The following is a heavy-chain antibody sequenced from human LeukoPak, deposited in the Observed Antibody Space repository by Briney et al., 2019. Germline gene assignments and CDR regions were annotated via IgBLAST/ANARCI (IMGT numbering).Heavy chain of an antibody. D-gene: IGHD2-21*02. J-gene: IGHJ6*02. CDR2: IYYSGST. CDR1: GGSFSSGSYY. Sequence: PSETLSLTCTVSGGSFSSGSYYWSWIRQPPGKGLEWIGYIYYSGSTNYNPSLKSRVTISVDTSKNQFSLKLSSVTAADTAVYYCARGKVVVTAIHYYYYGMDVWGQGTTVTVSS. V-gene: IGHV4-61*01. CDR3: ARGKVVVTAIHYYYYGMDV.